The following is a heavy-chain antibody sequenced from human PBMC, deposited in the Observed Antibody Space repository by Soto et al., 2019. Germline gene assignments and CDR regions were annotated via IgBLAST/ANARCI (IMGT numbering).Heavy chain of an antibody. D-gene: IGHD3-9*01. J-gene: IGHJ6*02. Sequence: GGSLRLSCSASGFTFSSYAMSWVRQAPGKGLEWVSAISGSGGSTYYADSVKGRFTISRDNSKNTLYLQMNSLRAEDTAVYYCAKGLSDWSPHYYYGMDVWGQGTTVTVSS. CDR3: AKGLSDWSPHYYYGMDV. CDR2: ISGSGGST. CDR1: GFTFSSYA. V-gene: IGHV3-23*01.